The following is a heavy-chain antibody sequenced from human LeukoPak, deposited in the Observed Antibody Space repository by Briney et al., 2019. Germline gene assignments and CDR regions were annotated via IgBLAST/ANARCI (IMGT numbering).Heavy chain of an antibody. Sequence: GGSLRLSCAASGFTFSSYEMNWVRQAPGKGLEWVSYISSSGSTIYYADSVKGRFTISRDNAKNSLFLQMNNLRAEDTAVYYCSRLSAMLRGPEAFYYFEYWGQGTLVTVSS. V-gene: IGHV3-48*03. CDR3: SRLSAMLRGPEAFYYFEY. CDR2: ISSSGSTI. D-gene: IGHD3-10*01. CDR1: GFTFSSYE. J-gene: IGHJ4*02.